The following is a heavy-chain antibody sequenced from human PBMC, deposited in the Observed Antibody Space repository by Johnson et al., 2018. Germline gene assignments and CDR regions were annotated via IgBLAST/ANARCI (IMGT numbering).Heavy chain of an antibody. CDR2: ISSSSSTI. J-gene: IGHJ6*02. CDR1: GFTFSSYS. CDR3: ARSFAPGGYYHYYYGMDV. D-gene: IGHD1-1*01. V-gene: IGHV3-48*02. Sequence: VQLVESGGGLVQPGGSLRLSCAASGFTFSSYSMNWVRQAPGKGLEWVSYISSSSSTIYYADSVKGRFTISRDNDKNSLYLKMNSLRDEDTAVYYCARSFAPGGYYHYYYGMDVWGQGTTVTVSS.